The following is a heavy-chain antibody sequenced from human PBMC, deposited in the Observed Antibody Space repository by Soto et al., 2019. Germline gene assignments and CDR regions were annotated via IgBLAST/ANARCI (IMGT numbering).Heavy chain of an antibody. D-gene: IGHD6-19*01. J-gene: IGHJ3*02. CDR3: ARGTVLQWLEPAAAFDI. CDR1: GFTFSSYS. CDR2: ISSSSSYI. V-gene: IGHV3-21*01. Sequence: PGGSLRLSCAASGFTFSSYSMNWVRQAPGKGLEWVSSISSSSSYIYYADSVKGRFTISRDNAKNSLYLQMNSLRAEDTAVYYCARGTVLQWLEPAAAFDIWGQGTMVTVSS.